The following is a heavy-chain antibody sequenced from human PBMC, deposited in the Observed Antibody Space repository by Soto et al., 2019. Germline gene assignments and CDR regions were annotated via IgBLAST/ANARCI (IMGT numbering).Heavy chain of an antibody. V-gene: IGHV3-23*01. D-gene: IGHD3-3*01. CDR1: GFTFSSYA. CDR3: AKGRPNYDFWSGYYQFAQAHGMDV. CDR2: ISGSGGST. J-gene: IGHJ6*02. Sequence: PVGSLRLSCAASGFTFSSYAMSWVRQSPGKGLEWVSAISGSGGSTYYADSVRGRFTISRDNSKNTLYLQMNSLRAEDTAVYYCAKGRPNYDFWSGYYQFAQAHGMDVWGQGTTVTVSS.